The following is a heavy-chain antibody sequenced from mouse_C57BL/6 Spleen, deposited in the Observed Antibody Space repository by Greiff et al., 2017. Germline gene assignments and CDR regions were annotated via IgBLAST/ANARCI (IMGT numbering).Heavy chain of an antibody. CDR2: IDPSDSYT. V-gene: IGHV1-50*01. J-gene: IGHJ2*01. CDR1: GYTFTSYW. CDR3: ARNWDEDY. Sequence: QVQLQQPGAELVKPGASVKLSCKASGYTFTSYWMQWVKQRPGQGLEWIGEIDPSDSYTNYNQQFKGKATLTVDTSSSTAYMQLSSLTSEDSAVYYGARNWDEDYWGQGTTLTVSS. D-gene: IGHD4-1*01.